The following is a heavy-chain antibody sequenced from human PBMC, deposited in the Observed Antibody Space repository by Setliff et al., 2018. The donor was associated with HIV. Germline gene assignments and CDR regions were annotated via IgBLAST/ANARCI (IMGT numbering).Heavy chain of an antibody. CDR3: ARVGYIDAVDV. CDR1: GFSISSGYY. Sequence: PSETLSLTCVVSGFSISSGYYWAWIRQPPGKGLAWIGSIHHSGSTYYNPSLKSRITISVDTSKNQFSLKLSSETAAETAVYYCARVGYIDAVDVWGQGTMVTVSS. CDR2: IHHSGST. V-gene: IGHV4-38-2*01. J-gene: IGHJ3*01. D-gene: IGHD6-13*01.